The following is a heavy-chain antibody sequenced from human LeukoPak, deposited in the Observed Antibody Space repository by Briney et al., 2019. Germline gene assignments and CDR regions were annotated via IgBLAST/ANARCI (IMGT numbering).Heavy chain of an antibody. D-gene: IGHD6-19*01. CDR3: ARETPDSSGWD. J-gene: IGHJ4*02. V-gene: IGHV3-7*01. CDR2: IKQDGSRR. CDR1: GFTLSTYW. Sequence: GGSLRLSCAASGFTLSTYWMSWVRQAPGKGLEWVANIKQDGSRRNYVESVKGRFTIFRDNARNSLYLQMNSLRAEDTAIYYCARETPDSSGWDWGQGTLVTVSS.